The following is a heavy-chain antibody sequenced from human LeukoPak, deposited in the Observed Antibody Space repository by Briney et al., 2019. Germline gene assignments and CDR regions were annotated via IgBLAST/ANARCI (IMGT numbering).Heavy chain of an antibody. J-gene: IGHJ4*02. V-gene: IGHV3-30*03. CDR3: ARDQTLYSSSWYGFDY. D-gene: IGHD6-13*01. Sequence: GGSLRLSCAASGFTFSSYGMHWVRQAPGKGLEWVAVISYDGSNKYYADSVKGRFTISRDNSKNTLYLQMNSLRAEDTAVYYCARDQTLYSSSWYGFDYWGQGTLVTVSS. CDR1: GFTFSSYG. CDR2: ISYDGSNK.